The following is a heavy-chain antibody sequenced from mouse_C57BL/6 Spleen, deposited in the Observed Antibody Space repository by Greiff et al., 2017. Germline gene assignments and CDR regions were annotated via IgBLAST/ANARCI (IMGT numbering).Heavy chain of an antibody. Sequence: EVKLQESGPGLVKPSQSLSLTCSVTGYSITSGYYWNWIRQFPGNKLEWMGYISYDGSNNYNPSLKNRISITRDTSKNQFFLKLNSVTTEDTATYYCARGVAMDYWGQGTSVTVSS. CDR2: ISYDGSN. CDR1: GYSITSGYY. CDR3: ARGVAMDY. V-gene: IGHV3-6*01. J-gene: IGHJ4*01.